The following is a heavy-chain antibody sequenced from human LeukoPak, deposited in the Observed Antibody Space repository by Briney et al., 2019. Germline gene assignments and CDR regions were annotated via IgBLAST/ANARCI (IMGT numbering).Heavy chain of an antibody. CDR1: GFTFSSYG. CDR3: ANGGITGTQNWFDH. D-gene: IGHD1-20*01. V-gene: IGHV3-30*18. CDR2: ISYDGSNK. Sequence: GGSLRLSCTASGFTFSSYGMHWVRQAPGKGLEWVAVISYDGSNKYYADSVRGRFTISRDNSKNTLYLQMNSLRAEDTAVYYCANGGITGTQNWFDHWGQGTLVTVSS. J-gene: IGHJ5*02.